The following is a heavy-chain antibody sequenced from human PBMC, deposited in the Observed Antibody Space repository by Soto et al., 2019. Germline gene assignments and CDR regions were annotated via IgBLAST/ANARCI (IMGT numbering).Heavy chain of an antibody. V-gene: IGHV3-7*01. Sequence: GGSLRLSCAASGFTFSTYWMDWVRQTPGKGLEWVANINQDGSEKNYVDSVKGRFTISRDNAKNSLYLQMSSLTAEDSALYYCSRSLNAWGQGTLVTVSS. CDR1: GFTFSTYW. D-gene: IGHD2-8*01. CDR3: SRSLNA. CDR2: INQDGSEK. J-gene: IGHJ5*02.